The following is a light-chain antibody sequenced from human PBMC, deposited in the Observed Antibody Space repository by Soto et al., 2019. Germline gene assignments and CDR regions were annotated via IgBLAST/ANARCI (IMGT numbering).Light chain of an antibody. V-gene: IGKV1-5*03. CDR1: QSIGTW. Sequence: DIQMTQSPSTLSASVGDRVTITCRASQSIGTWLAWYQQKPGKAPKVLIHKASSLESGVPSRFSGSGSGTKFTLTISSLQPDDFATYYCQQYNIYPYTFGQGTKVEIK. CDR2: KAS. J-gene: IGKJ2*01. CDR3: QQYNIYPYT.